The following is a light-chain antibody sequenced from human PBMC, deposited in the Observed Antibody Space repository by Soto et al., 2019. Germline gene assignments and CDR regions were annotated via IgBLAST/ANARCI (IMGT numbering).Light chain of an antibody. CDR1: SSNIGSNY. V-gene: IGLV1-47*02. J-gene: IGLJ1*01. CDR2: SNN. CDR3: AAWDDSLSGYV. Sequence: QSVLTQPPSASGTPGQRVTISCSGSSSNIGSNYVYWYQQLPGTAPKLLIYSNNQRPSGVPDRFSGSKSGTAASLAISGRRAEEEADYYCAAWDDSLSGYVFGTGTKLTVL.